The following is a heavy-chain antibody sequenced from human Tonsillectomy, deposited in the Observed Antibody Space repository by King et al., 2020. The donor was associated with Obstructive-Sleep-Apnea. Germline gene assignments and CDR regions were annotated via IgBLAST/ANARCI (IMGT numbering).Heavy chain of an antibody. CDR2: IYHSGNT. J-gene: IGHJ6*02. Sequence: HVQLQESGPGLVKPSGTLSLTCAVSGGSISSTNWWNWVRQPPGKGLEWIGEIYHSGNTNYNPSLKSRVTISVDKSKNQFSLNVNSVTAADTAVYYCARVRWRPNYSGLDVGGQGTTVTVSS. CDR1: GGSISSTNW. CDR3: ARVRWRPNYSGLDV. D-gene: IGHD5-24*01. V-gene: IGHV4-4*02.